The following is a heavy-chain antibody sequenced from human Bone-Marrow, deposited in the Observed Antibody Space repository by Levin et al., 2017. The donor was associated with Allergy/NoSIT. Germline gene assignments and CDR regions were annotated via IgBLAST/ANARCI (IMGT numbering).Heavy chain of an antibody. CDR2: LSNDGTTE. V-gene: IGHV3-30*18. D-gene: IGHD3-22*01. CDR1: GFTFSSYG. CDR3: AKDPDSSGYYYGLGH. J-gene: IGHJ4*02. Sequence: GESLKISCEVSGFTFSSYGMHWVRQAPGKGLEWVAGLSNDGTTEHYVDSVKGRFTISRDNSKNTLYLQLDSLRPDDTAVYYCAKDPDSSGYYYGLGHWGPGTLVTVSS.